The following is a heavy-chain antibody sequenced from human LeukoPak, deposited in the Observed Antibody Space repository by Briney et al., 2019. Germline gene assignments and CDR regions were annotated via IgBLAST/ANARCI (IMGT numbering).Heavy chain of an antibody. V-gene: IGHV3-23*01. Sequence: GGSLRLSCAASGFTFSSYGMSWVRQAPGKGLEWVSAISGSGGSTYYADSVKGRFTISRDNSKNTLYLQMNSLRAEDTAVYYCAIGSWSTGFDYWGQGTLVTVSS. CDR2: ISGSGGST. CDR1: GFTFSSYG. J-gene: IGHJ4*02. CDR3: AIGSWSTGFDY. D-gene: IGHD6-13*01.